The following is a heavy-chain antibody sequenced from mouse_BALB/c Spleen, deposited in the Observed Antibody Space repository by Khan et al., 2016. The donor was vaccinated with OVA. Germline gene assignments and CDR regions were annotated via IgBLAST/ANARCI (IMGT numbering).Heavy chain of an antibody. CDR3: AISHYFGYSFAY. J-gene: IGHJ3*01. D-gene: IGHD1-2*01. CDR1: GYTFTDYY. CDR2: MSPGSGDT. V-gene: IGHV1-77*01. Sequence: QVQLQQSGAELARPGASVKLSCKASGYTFTDYYINWVKLRTGQGLEWIGEMSPGSGDTYYNERFKGKATLNADKSSSTAYMQLSSLTSEASSVYFCAISHYFGYSFAYWGQGTLVTVSA.